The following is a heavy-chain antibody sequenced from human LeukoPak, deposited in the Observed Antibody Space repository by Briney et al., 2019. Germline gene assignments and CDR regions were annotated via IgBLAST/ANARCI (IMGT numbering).Heavy chain of an antibody. Sequence: GGSLRLSCAAAGFTFSSYAMHWVRQAPGKGLEWVAVILFGGSNKYYADSVKGRFTISRDTSKNTLYLQMNSLRTENTAVYYCARDGYLYFDYWGQGTLVTVSS. D-gene: IGHD5-18*01. J-gene: IGHJ4*02. V-gene: IGHV3-30-3*01. CDR1: GFTFSSYA. CDR2: ILFGGSNK. CDR3: ARDGYLYFDY.